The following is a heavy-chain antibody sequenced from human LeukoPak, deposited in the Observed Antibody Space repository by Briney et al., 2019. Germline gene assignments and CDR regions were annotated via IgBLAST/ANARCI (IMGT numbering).Heavy chain of an antibody. CDR2: IYPDDSDI. CDR1: GYSFTSRW. CDR3: ATFSNYGDFFDH. Sequence: GESLKISCQGSGYSFTSRWIAWVRQMPGKGLEWMGIIYPDDSDIRFNPSFQGQVTMSADKSVNVAYLQWSSLKASDTAMYYCATFSNYGDFFDHWGQGTLVTASS. J-gene: IGHJ4*02. V-gene: IGHV5-51*01. D-gene: IGHD4-17*01.